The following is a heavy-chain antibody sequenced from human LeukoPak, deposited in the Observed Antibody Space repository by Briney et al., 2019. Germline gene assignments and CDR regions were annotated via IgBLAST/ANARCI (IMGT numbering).Heavy chain of an antibody. V-gene: IGHV3-48*03. D-gene: IGHD6-13*01. CDR3: ARAKYSNSWNDAFDI. CDR2: ISSIVSSI. J-gene: IGHJ3*02. Sequence: GGSLRLSCAASGFTFTGYEINWVRQAPRKGLEWGSYISSIVSSIYYADSMKVLFTIYRDNAKDSLYLQMNRLRAEDTAVYYCARAKYSNSWNDAFDIWGQGTMVTVSS. CDR1: GFTFTGYE.